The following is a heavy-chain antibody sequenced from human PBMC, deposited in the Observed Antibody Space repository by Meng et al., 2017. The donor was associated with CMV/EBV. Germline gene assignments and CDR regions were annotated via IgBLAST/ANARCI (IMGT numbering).Heavy chain of an antibody. CDR1: GDSVSSNSAA. D-gene: IGHD3-22*01. J-gene: IGHJ6*02. V-gene: IGHV6-1*01. CDR2: TYYRSKWYN. CDR3: ARDIASYYYDSSGYPNLYYYYGMDV. Sequence: SETLSLTCAISGDSVSSNSAAWNWIRQSPSRGLEWLGRTYYRSKWYNDYAVSVKSRITINPDTPKNQFSLQLNSVTPEDTAVYYCARDIASYYYDSSGYPNLYYYYGMDVWGQGTTVTVSS.